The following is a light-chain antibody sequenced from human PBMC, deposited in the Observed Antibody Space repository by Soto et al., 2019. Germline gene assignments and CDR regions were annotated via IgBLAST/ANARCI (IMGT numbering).Light chain of an antibody. V-gene: IGKV3-20*01. CDR2: GAS. Sequence: EIVLTQSPGTLSLSPGERVTLSCRASQSVSSGYLAWYQQKPGQAPRLLIFGASSRATGIPDRFSGSGSGTDFTITISRLEPEDFAVYYCQQYGSSPTFGQGTRVEIK. CDR1: QSVSSGY. J-gene: IGKJ5*01. CDR3: QQYGSSPT.